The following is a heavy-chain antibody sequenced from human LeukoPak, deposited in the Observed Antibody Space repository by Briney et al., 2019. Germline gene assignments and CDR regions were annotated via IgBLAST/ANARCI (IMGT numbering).Heavy chain of an antibody. V-gene: IGHV3-7*05. CDR3: AKVGQQLVSHFDY. CDR2: INTDGSGK. D-gene: IGHD6-13*01. J-gene: IGHJ4*02. Sequence: PGGSLRLSCAASGFTFRTYWMSWVRQAPGKGLEWVAMINTDGSGKYYVDSVKGLFTISRDNAKNSLYLEMTSLRAEDTAVYYCAKVGQQLVSHFDYWGQGTLVTVSS. CDR1: GFTFRTYW.